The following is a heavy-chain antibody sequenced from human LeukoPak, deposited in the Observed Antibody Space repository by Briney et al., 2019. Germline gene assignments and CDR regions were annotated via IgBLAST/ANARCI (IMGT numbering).Heavy chain of an antibody. V-gene: IGHV4-59*01. CDR3: AKRRYYDSSGYIPTYYFDY. Sequence: SETLCLTCTVSGDSIIGSYWSWIRQAPGKGLEWIGYIYYSVDTDYNPSLKSRVTISVDMSKKQFSLRLTSVTAADTAVYYCAKRRYYDSSGYIPTYYFDYWGQGILVTVP. J-gene: IGHJ4*02. D-gene: IGHD3-22*01. CDR2: IYYSVDT. CDR1: GDSIIGSY.